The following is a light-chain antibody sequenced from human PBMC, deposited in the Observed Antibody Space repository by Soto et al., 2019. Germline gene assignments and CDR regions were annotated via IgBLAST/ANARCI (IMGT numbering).Light chain of an antibody. CDR3: SSYSTSFFYV. CDR1: SSDVGAYNY. Sequence: QSVLTQPASVSGSPGQSITISCTGTSSDVGAYNYASWYQQHPGEAPKLIIYGVTNRPSGVSYRFSGSKSDYTASLTISGLQAEDEADYYCSSYSTSFFYVFGTGTKVTVL. V-gene: IGLV2-14*01. J-gene: IGLJ1*01. CDR2: GVT.